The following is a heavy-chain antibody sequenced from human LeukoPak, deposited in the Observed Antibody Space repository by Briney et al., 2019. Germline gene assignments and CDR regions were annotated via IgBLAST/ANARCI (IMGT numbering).Heavy chain of an antibody. V-gene: IGHV3-30*03. D-gene: IGHD2-15*01. CDR1: GFTFRTSA. CDR2: ISYDERDV. J-gene: IGHJ4*02. CDR3: ARDLYCSGGSCYSGFDY. Sequence: GGSLRLSCAASGFTFRTSALYWVRQAPGKGLEWVAAISYDERDVYYADSVKGRFTISRDNAKNSLYLQMNSLRAEDTAVYYCARDLYCSGGSCYSGFDYWGQGTLVTVSS.